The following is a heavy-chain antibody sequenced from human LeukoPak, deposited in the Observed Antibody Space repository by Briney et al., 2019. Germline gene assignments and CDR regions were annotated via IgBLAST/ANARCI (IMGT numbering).Heavy chain of an antibody. Sequence: PGGSLKLSCAASGFTFSGSAMHWVRQASGKGLEWVGRIRSKANSYATAYAASVKGRFTISRDDSKNTAYLQMNSLKTEDTAVYYCTIDDDYVWGSYRYEEDYWGQGILVTVSS. CDR3: TIDDDYVWGSYRYEEDY. CDR1: GFTFSGSA. CDR2: IRSKANSYAT. V-gene: IGHV3-73*01. D-gene: IGHD3-16*02. J-gene: IGHJ4*02.